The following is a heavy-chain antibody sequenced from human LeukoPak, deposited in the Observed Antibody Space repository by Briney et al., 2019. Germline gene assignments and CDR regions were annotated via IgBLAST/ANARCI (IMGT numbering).Heavy chain of an antibody. CDR2: ISGSGDDT. CDR3: ARDPRTVRI. V-gene: IGHV3-21*05. D-gene: IGHD1-1*01. J-gene: IGHJ4*02. CDR1: GFTFSSYW. Sequence: GGSLRLSCAASGFTFSSYWMSWVRQAPGKGLEWLSYISGSGDDTNYADSVRGRFTISRDNAKNSLYLQMNSPRVEDTAVYYCARDPRTVRIWGQGTLVTVSS.